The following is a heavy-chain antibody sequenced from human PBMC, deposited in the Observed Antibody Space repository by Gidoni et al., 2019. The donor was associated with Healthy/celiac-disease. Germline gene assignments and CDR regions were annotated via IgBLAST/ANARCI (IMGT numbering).Heavy chain of an antibody. J-gene: IGHJ6*03. CDR1: GFTFSSYS. D-gene: IGHD3-10*01. CDR3: ARDFGSGSSMDV. CDR2: ISSSSSYI. V-gene: IGHV3-21*01. Sequence: EVQLVESGGGLVKPGGSLRLSCAASGFTFSSYSMNWVRQAPGKWLEWVSSISSSSSYIYYADSVKGRFTISRDNAKNSLYLQMNSLRAEDTAVYYCARDFGSGSSMDVWCKGTTVTVSS.